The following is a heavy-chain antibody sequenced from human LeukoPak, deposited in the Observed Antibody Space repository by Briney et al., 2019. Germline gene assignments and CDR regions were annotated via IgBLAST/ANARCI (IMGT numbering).Heavy chain of an antibody. V-gene: IGHV3-30*04. CDR1: GFTFSSYA. CDR2: ISYDGSNK. CDR3: ARDSLPGGGYAQGGGWYSFDY. D-gene: IGHD5-12*01. Sequence: PGGSLRLSCAASGFTFSSYAMHWVRQAPGKGLEWVAVISYDGSNKYYADSVKGRFTISRDNSKNTLYLQMNSLRAEDTAVYYCARDSLPGGGYAQGGGWYSFDYWGQGTLVTVSS. J-gene: IGHJ4*02.